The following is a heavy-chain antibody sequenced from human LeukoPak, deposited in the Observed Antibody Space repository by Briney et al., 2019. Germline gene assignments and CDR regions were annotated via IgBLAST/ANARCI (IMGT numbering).Heavy chain of an antibody. D-gene: IGHD3-3*01. J-gene: IGHJ6*02. Sequence: SETLSLTFTVSGGSISSYYWSWIRPPAGKGLEWIGRIYTSGSTNYNPSLKSRVTMSVDTSKNQFSLKLSSVTAADTAVYYCARESVAIFAPYGMDVWGQGTTVTVSS. V-gene: IGHV4-4*07. CDR3: ARESVAIFAPYGMDV. CDR2: IYTSGST. CDR1: GGSISSYY.